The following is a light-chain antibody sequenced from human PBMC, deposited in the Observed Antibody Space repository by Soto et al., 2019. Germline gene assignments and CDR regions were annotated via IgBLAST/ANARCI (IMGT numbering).Light chain of an antibody. CDR3: SSYAGSYVI. Sequence: QSVLTQPPSASGSPGQSVTISCTGTSSDVGGYNYVSWYQQSPGKAPKLMIYEVSKRPSGVPDRFSGSKSGNTASLTVSGLQAEDEADYYCSSYAGSYVIFGGGTQLTVL. V-gene: IGLV2-8*01. CDR2: EVS. CDR1: SSDVGGYNY. J-gene: IGLJ2*01.